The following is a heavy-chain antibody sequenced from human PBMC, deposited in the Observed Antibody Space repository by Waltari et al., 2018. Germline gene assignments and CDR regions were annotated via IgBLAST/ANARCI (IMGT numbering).Heavy chain of an antibody. V-gene: IGHV3-21*06. CDR3: AKGGRGGGTYLDYFDS. J-gene: IGHJ4*02. CDR1: GFTFSIYT. D-gene: IGHD1-26*01. CDR2: IGTRSPYI. Sequence: EVQLVESGGGLVKPGGSLRLSCAASGFTFSIYTISWVRPAPVKGLEWVSSIGTRSPYIYHAHEVNGRLTISRDNARSSLYLQMNSLGADDTAVYYWAKGGRGGGTYLDYFDSWGQGTLVTVSS.